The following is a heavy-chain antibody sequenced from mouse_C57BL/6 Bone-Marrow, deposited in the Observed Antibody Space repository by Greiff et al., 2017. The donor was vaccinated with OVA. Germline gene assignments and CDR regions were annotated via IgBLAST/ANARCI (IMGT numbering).Heavy chain of an antibody. D-gene: IGHD2-3*01. CDR3: ARQNDGYYTYYAMDY. CDR1: GFTFSDYY. CDR2: ISNGGGST. Sequence: DVKLVESGGGLVQPGGSLKLSCAASGFTFSDYYMYWVRQTPEKRLEWVAYISNGGGSTYYPDTVKGRFTISRDNAKNTLYLQMSRLKAEDTAMYYCARQNDGYYTYYAMDYWGQGTSVTVSS. J-gene: IGHJ4*01. V-gene: IGHV5-12*01.